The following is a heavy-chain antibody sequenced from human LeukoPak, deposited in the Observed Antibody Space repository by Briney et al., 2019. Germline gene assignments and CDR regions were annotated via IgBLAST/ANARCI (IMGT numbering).Heavy chain of an antibody. Sequence: SVKVSCKASGGTFSSYAISWVRQAPGQGLEWMGGIIPIFGTANYAQKFQGRVTITADKSTSTAYMELGSLRSEDTAVYYCARDQGWEPSYYMDVWGKGTTVTVSS. CDR3: ARDQGWEPSYYMDV. J-gene: IGHJ6*03. D-gene: IGHD4-23*01. V-gene: IGHV1-69*06. CDR1: GGTFSSYA. CDR2: IIPIFGTA.